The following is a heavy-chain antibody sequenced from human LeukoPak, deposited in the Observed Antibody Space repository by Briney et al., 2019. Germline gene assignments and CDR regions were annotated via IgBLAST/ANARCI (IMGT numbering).Heavy chain of an antibody. CDR3: AKDSFSHMIVVVSPFDY. CDR1: GFTFSSYW. Sequence: GGSLRLSCAASGFTFSSYWMSWVRQAPGKGLEWVSAISGSGGSTYYADSVKGRFTISRDNSKNTLYLQMNSLRAEDTAVYYCAKDSFSHMIVVVSPFDYWGQGTLVTVSS. J-gene: IGHJ4*02. V-gene: IGHV3-23*01. D-gene: IGHD3-22*01. CDR2: ISGSGGST.